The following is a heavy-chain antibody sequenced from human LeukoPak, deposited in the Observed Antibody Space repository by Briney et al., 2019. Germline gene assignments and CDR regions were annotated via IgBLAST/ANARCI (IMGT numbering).Heavy chain of an antibody. D-gene: IGHD2-2*02. Sequence: PGRSLRLSCAASGFTFSSYAMHWVRQAPGKGLEWVAVISYDGSNKYYADSVKGRFTISRDNAKNSLYLQMNSLRAEDTAVYYCARDRSHELLYGSAGSTARPNGWRIWGQGTMVTVSS. CDR3: ARDRSHELLYGSAGSTARPNGWRI. CDR1: GFTFSSYA. J-gene: IGHJ3*02. CDR2: ISYDGSNK. V-gene: IGHV3-30-3*01.